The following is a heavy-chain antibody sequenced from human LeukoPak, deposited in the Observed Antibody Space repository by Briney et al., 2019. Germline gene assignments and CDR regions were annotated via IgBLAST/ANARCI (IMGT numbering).Heavy chain of an antibody. J-gene: IGHJ6*02. CDR2: IYYSGST. CDR3: ATVTTNYYYYGMDV. Sequence: SQTLSLTCTVSGGSISSGDYYWSWIRQPPGKGLEWIGYIYYSGSTYYNPSLKSRVTISVDTSKNQFSLKLSSVTAADTAVYYCATVTTNYYYYGMDVWGQGTTVTASS. V-gene: IGHV4-30-4*01. CDR1: GGSISSGDYY. D-gene: IGHD4-17*01.